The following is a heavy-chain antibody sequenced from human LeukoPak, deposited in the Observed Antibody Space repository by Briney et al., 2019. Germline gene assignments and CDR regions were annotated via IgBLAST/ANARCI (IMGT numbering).Heavy chain of an antibody. D-gene: IGHD6-19*01. CDR1: GVSFIGYY. CDR2: IYYSGST. CDR3: ARRSSGWYYFDY. V-gene: IGHV4-59*01. Sequence: PSETLSLTCAVYGVSFIGYYWSWIRQPPGKGLEWIGYIYYSGSTNYNPSLKSRVTISVDTSKNQFSLKLSSVTAADTAVYYCARRSSGWYYFDYWGQGTLVTVSS. J-gene: IGHJ4*02.